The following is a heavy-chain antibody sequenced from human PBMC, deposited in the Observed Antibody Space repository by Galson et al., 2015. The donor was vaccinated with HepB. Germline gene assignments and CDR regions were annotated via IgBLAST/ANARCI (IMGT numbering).Heavy chain of an antibody. V-gene: IGHV3-21*01. CDR2: ISSSSSYI. Sequence: SLRLSCAASGFTFSSYSMNWVRQAPGKGLEWVSSISSSSSYIYYADSVKGRFTISRDNAKNSLYLQMNSLRAEDTAVYYCARGGLRTEFYTAMALSDYYYMDVWGKGTTVTVSS. J-gene: IGHJ6*03. D-gene: IGHD5-18*01. CDR3: ARGGLRTEFYTAMALSDYYYMDV. CDR1: GFTFSSYS.